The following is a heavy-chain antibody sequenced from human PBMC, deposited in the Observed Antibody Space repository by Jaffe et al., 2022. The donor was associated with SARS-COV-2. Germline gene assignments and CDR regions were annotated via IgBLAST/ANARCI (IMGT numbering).Heavy chain of an antibody. V-gene: IGHV4-59*01. J-gene: IGHJ3*02. CDR1: GGSISSYY. Sequence: QVQLQESGPGLVKPSETLSLTCTVSGGSISSYYWSWIRQPPGKGLEWIGYIYYSGSTNYNPSLKSRVTISVDTSKNQFSLKLSSVTAADTAVYYCARKTITILAPGAFDIWGQGTMVTVSS. CDR2: IYYSGST. D-gene: IGHD3-3*01. CDR3: ARKTITILAPGAFDI.